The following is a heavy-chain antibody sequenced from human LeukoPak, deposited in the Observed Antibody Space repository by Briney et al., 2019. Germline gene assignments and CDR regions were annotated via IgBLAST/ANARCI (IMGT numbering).Heavy chain of an antibody. CDR2: INPNSGGT. V-gene: IGHV1-2*02. CDR1: GYTFTGYY. D-gene: IGHD2-15*01. J-gene: IGHJ5*02. Sequence: SVKVSCKASGYTFTGYYMHWVRQAPGQGLEWMGWINPNSGGTNYAQKFQGRVTMTRDTSISTAYMELSRLRSDDTAVYYCARDDCSGGSCYENWFDPWGQGTPVTVSS. CDR3: ARDDCSGGSCYENWFDP.